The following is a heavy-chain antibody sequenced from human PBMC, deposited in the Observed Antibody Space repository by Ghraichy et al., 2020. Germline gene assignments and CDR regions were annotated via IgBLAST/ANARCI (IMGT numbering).Heavy chain of an antibody. V-gene: IGHV3-53*01. Sequence: GGSLRLSCAASGFTVSSNYMSWVRQAPGKGLEWVSVIYSGGSTYYADSVKGRFTISRDNSKNTLYLQMNSLRAEDTAVYYCARDQFYYGGNHDFYYYYGMDVWGQGTTVTVSS. CDR3: ARDQFYYGGNHDFYYYYGMDV. CDR2: IYSGGST. CDR1: GFTVSSNY. J-gene: IGHJ6*02. D-gene: IGHD4-23*01.